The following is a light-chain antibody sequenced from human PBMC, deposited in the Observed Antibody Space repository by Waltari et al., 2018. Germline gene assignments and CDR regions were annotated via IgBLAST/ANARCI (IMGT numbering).Light chain of an antibody. CDR2: AAS. J-gene: IGKJ1*01. CDR3: QQSYTSPRT. Sequence: DIQMTQSPPSLSATVGDRVTITCRASQSIIRHLNWYQQKPGKTPKLLIYAASSLQSGVPSRFSGFGSGTDFTLTVSSLQPEDFATYYCQQSYTSPRTFGQGTKVEIK. V-gene: IGKV1-39*01. CDR1: QSIIRH.